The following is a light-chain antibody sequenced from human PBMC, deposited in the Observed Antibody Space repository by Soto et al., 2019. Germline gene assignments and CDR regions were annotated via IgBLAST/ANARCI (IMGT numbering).Light chain of an antibody. CDR3: QQYNNWPYT. V-gene: IGKV3-15*01. CDR2: GAS. J-gene: IGKJ2*01. CDR1: QSVTSN. Sequence: EVVMTQSPATLSVPPGEGVTLSCRASQSVTSNLGWYQQKPGQAPRLLIKGASTRATGIPARFSGSGSGTEFTLTIFSLQSEDIAVYYCQQYNNWPYTFGQGTKLEIK.